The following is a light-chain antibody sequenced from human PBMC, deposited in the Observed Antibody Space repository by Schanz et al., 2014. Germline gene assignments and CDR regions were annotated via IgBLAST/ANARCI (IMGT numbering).Light chain of an antibody. CDR3: QQYNNWPPPYT. CDR1: QSVRTN. CDR2: GAS. Sequence: EIVLTQSPVTLSVSPGERATLSCRASQSVRTNLAWYQQRLGQAPRLLIYGASTRATCIPARFSGSGSGTEFTLTISSLQSEDFAVYYCQQYNNWPPPYTFGQGTKLEIK. V-gene: IGKV3-15*01. J-gene: IGKJ2*01.